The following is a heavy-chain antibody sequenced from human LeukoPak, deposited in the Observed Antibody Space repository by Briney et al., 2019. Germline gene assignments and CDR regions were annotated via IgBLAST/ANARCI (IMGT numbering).Heavy chain of an antibody. D-gene: IGHD3-10*01. V-gene: IGHV1-18*01. CDR1: GYGFHSYG. CDR3: ARDGGRLQTPESLINDY. J-gene: IGHJ4*02. Sequence: ASVKVSCKASGYGFHSYGITWVRQAPGHGLEWMGWISGHDDRTEYAQKFQGRVTMSTDKSTSTASMELRRLTYDDTGVYYCARDGGRLQTPESLINDYWGQGTLVTVSS. CDR2: ISGHDDRT.